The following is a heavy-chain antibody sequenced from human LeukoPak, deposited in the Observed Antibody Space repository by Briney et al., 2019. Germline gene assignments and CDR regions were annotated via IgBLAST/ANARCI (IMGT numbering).Heavy chain of an antibody. CDR1: GGSISSGGYY. CDR2: IYYSGST. CDR3: ARCGYFTVYAIPLDYYYYMDV. J-gene: IGHJ6*03. Sequence: KPSETLSLTCTVSGGSISSGGYYWSWIRQHPGKGLEWIGYIYYSGSTYYNPSLKSRVTISVDTSKNQFSLKLSSVTAADTAVYYCARCGYFTVYAIPLDYYYYMDVWGKGTTVTVSS. D-gene: IGHD2-8*01. V-gene: IGHV4-31*03.